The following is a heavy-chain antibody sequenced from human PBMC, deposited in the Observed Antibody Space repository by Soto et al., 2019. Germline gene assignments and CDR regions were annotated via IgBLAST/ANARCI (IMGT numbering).Heavy chain of an antibody. V-gene: IGHV1-46*02. Sequence: QVQLVQSGAEVKKPGASVKVSCTASGYTFKSFYMHWVRQTPGQGLEWIGMINPTSGSGSFAQKLQDRVTLTTDRPTSTVYMELSSLTREDTAVDFCARNFRRHGAVDTSGGFDPWGQGTLVTVSS. D-gene: IGHD1-26*01. CDR1: GYTFKSFY. CDR3: ARNFRRHGAVDTSGGFDP. J-gene: IGHJ5*02. CDR2: INPTSGSG.